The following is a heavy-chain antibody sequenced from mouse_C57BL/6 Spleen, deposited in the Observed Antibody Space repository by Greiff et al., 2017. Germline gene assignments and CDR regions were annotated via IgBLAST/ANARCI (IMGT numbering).Heavy chain of an antibody. CDR1: GFNIKDYY. D-gene: IGHD2-1*01. CDR3: TPSDYYGNSWFAY. J-gene: IGHJ3*01. V-gene: IGHV14-1*01. Sequence: EVQLKESGAELVRPGASVKLSCTASGFNIKDYYMHWVKQRPEQGLEWIGRIDPEDGDTEYAPKFQGKATMTADTSSNTAYLQLSSLTSVDTAVYYCTPSDYYGNSWFAYWGQGTLVTVSA. CDR2: IDPEDGDT.